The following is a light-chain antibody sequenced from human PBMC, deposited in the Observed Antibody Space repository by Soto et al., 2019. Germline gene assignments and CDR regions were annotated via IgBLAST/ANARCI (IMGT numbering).Light chain of an antibody. CDR2: DAS. V-gene: IGKV1-5*01. J-gene: IGKJ1*01. CDR1: QSISSW. Sequence: DIPMTQSPSTLSASVGDRVTITCRASQSISSWLDWYQQKPGKAPNLLIYDASSLESGVPSRFSGSGSGTEFTLTISSLQPDDFATYYCQQYNSYPWTFGQGTKVEFK. CDR3: QQYNSYPWT.